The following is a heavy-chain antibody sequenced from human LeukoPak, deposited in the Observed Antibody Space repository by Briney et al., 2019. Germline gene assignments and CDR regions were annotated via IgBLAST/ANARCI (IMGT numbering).Heavy chain of an antibody. V-gene: IGHV4-4*07. CDR2: IYTSGST. D-gene: IGHD1-7*01. J-gene: IGHJ3*02. Sequence: SETLSLTCTVSGGSISGYYWSWIRQPAGRGLEWIGRIYTSGSTHYNPSLKSRVTMSVDTSKNQFSLKLSSVTAADTAVYYCARLITGTTTAFDIWGQGTVVTVSS. CDR1: GGSISGYY. CDR3: ARLITGTTTAFDI.